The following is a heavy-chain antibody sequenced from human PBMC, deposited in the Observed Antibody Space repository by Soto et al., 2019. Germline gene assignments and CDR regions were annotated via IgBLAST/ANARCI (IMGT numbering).Heavy chain of an antibody. CDR1: GGSFRGYY. Sequence: QVQLQQWGAGLLKPSETLSLTCAVYGGSFRGYYWVWIRQPPGKGLEWIGEINHSGTTNYNPSLTSRVTISVDTSRNQFPLKLTSVSAADAAVYYCARAGDSSGYSDYWGQGTLFTVSS. J-gene: IGHJ4*02. CDR2: INHSGTT. V-gene: IGHV4-34*01. D-gene: IGHD3-22*01. CDR3: ARAGDSSGYSDY.